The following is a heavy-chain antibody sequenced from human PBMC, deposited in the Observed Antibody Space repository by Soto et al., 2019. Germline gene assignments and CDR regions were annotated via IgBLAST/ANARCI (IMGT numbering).Heavy chain of an antibody. Sequence: KSSETLSLTCTVSGGSFSSGLYSWAWIRQPPGKGLEWVGSIYYGGSSYYNPSLKSRVTMSVDTSKNQFSLKLNSVTAADTAVYYCSRRGVVTRNFYYYMDAWGNLNTFTVCS. CDR2: IYYGGSS. D-gene: IGHD2-21*02. CDR3: SRRGVVTRNFYYYMDA. J-gene: IGHJ6*03. V-gene: IGHV4-39*01. CDR1: GGSFSSGLYS.